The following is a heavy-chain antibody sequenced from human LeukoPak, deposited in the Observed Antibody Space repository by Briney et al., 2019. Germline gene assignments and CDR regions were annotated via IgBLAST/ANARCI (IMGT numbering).Heavy chain of an antibody. Sequence: ASVKVSCKASGYTFTSYGISWVRQAPGQGLEWMGWISAYNGNTNYARKLQGRVTMTTDTSTSAAYMELRSLRSDDTAVYYCARESDISAHGRGYMDVWGKGTTVTVSS. CDR1: GYTFTSYG. J-gene: IGHJ6*03. V-gene: IGHV1-18*01. CDR2: ISAYNGNT. D-gene: IGHD2-15*01. CDR3: ARESDISAHGRGYMDV.